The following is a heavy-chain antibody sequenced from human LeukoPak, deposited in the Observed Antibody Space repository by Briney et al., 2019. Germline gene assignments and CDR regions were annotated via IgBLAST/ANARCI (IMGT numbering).Heavy chain of an antibody. Sequence: PGRSLRLSCAAPGFTFSSYAMHWVRQAPGKGLEWVAVISYDGSNKYYADSVKGRFTISRDNAKNSLYLQMNSLRAEDAALYYCAKDHYDILTGLDYWGQGTLVTVSS. CDR1: GFTFSSYA. CDR2: ISYDGSNK. CDR3: AKDHYDILTGLDY. D-gene: IGHD3-9*01. J-gene: IGHJ4*02. V-gene: IGHV3-30-3*01.